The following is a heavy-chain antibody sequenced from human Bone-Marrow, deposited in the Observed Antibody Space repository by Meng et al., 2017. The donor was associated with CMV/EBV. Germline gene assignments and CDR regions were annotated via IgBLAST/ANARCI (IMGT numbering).Heavy chain of an antibody. J-gene: IGHJ5*02. CDR2: ISAYNGNT. CDR1: TFTSYG. Sequence: TFTSYGISWVRQAPGQGLEWMGWISAYNGNTNYAQKLQGRVTMTTDTSTSTAYMELRSLRSDDTAVYYCARDIVIAARPAVGRYWFDPWGQGTLVTVSS. D-gene: IGHD6-6*01. V-gene: IGHV1-18*01. CDR3: ARDIVIAARPAVGRYWFDP.